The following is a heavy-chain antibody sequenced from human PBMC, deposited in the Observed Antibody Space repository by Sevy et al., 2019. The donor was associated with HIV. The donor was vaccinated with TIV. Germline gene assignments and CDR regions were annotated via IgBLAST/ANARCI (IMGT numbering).Heavy chain of an antibody. V-gene: IGHV3-49*03. Sequence: GGSLRLSCTASGFTFGDYAMSWFRQAPGKGLEWVGFIRSKAYGGTTEYAASVKGRFTISRDDSKSIAYLQMNSLKTEDTAVYYCTRGYDILTGYYTGYYYYGMDVWSQGTTVTVSS. J-gene: IGHJ6*02. CDR2: IRSKAYGGTT. CDR1: GFTFGDYA. D-gene: IGHD3-9*01. CDR3: TRGYDILTGYYTGYYYYGMDV.